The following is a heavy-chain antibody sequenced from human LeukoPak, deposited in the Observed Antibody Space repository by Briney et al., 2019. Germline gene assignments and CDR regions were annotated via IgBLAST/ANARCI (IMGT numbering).Heavy chain of an antibody. CDR2: IYYSGST. D-gene: IGHD6-19*01. J-gene: IGHJ4*02. CDR1: GVSISSSSYY. CDR3: ATVASGWYPDY. V-gene: IGHV4-39*07. Sequence: SETLSLTCTVSGVSISSSSYYWGWIRQPPGKGLEWIGSIYYSGSTYYNPSLNSRVTISLDTSQNQFSLKLNSVTAADTAVYYCATVASGWYPDYWGQGALVTVAS.